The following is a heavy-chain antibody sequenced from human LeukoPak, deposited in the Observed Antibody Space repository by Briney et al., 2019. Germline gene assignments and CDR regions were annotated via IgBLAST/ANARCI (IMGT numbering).Heavy chain of an antibody. D-gene: IGHD3-22*01. CDR2: INPNSGGT. J-gene: IGHJ4*02. CDR1: GYTFTGYY. Sequence: GSVKVSCKASGYTFTGYYMHWVRQAPGQGLGWMGRINPNSGGTNYAQKLQGRVTMTTDTSTSTAYMELRSLRSDDTAVYYCARDSDTYYYDSSGSYYYWGQGTLVTVSS. CDR3: ARDSDTYYYDSSGSYYY. V-gene: IGHV1-2*06.